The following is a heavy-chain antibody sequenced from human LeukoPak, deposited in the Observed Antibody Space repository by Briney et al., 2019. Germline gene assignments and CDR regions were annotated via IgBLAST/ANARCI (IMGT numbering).Heavy chain of an antibody. CDR3: AKDQTPYY. CDR1: GFTFSSYA. CDR2: INDSGGTT. V-gene: IGHV3-23*01. J-gene: IGHJ4*02. Sequence: GGSLRLSCAASGFTFSSYAMSWVRQAPGKGLEWVSAINDSGGTTYYADSVKGRFTISRDNSKNTLHLQMNSLRAEDTAVYYCAKDQTPYYWGQGTLVTVSS.